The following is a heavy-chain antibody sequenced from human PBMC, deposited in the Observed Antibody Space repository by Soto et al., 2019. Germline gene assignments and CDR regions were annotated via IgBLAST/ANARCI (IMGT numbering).Heavy chain of an antibody. J-gene: IGHJ2*01. Sequence: QVQLVQSGAEVKKPGASVKVSCKASGYTFTGYYMHWVRQAPGQGLEWMGWINPNSGGTNYAQKFGGGVNKPRDTSIRTAKREGSGLRSDDTAVYYCAGRVSWLTDLWARGTLVTVSS. CDR2: INPNSGGT. D-gene: IGHD3-9*01. CDR3: AGRVSWLTDL. CDR1: GYTFTGYY. V-gene: IGHV1-2*02.